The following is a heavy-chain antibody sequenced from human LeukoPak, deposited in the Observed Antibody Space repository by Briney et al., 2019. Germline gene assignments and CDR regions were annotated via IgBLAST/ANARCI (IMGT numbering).Heavy chain of an antibody. D-gene: IGHD3-22*01. V-gene: IGHV3-11*01. CDR1: GFTFSDYY. J-gene: IGHJ4*02. CDR3: AKDKFRADSSGFDY. Sequence: GGSLRLSCAASGFTFSDYYMSWIRQAPGKGLEWVSYISSSGSTIYYADSVKGRFTISRDNSKNTLYLQMNSLRAEDTAVYYCAKDKFRADSSGFDYWGQGTLVTVSS. CDR2: ISSSGSTI.